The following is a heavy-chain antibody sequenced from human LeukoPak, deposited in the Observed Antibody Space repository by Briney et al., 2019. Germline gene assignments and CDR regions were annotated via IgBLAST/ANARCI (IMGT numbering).Heavy chain of an antibody. J-gene: IGHJ5*02. CDR2: IIPIHGIA. V-gene: IGHV1-69*04. CDR3: ARETVNWFDP. CDR1: GGTFSSYT. D-gene: IGHD2-21*02. Sequence: GASVKVSCKASGGTFSSYTISWVRQAPGQGLEWMGRIIPIHGIANYAQKFQGRVTITADKSTSTAYMELSSLRSEDTAVYYCARETVNWFDPWGQGTLVTVSS.